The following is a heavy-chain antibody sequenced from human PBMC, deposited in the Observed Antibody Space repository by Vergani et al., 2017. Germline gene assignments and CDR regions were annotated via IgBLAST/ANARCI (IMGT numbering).Heavy chain of an antibody. V-gene: IGHV4-59*01. CDR3: ARAGGFGELLVSGVDY. CDR2: IYYSGST. J-gene: IGHJ4*02. Sequence: QVQLQESGPGLVKPSETLSLTCTVSGGSISSYYWSWIRQPPGKGLEWIGYIYYSGSTNYNPSLKSRVTISVDTSKNQFSLKLSSVTAADTAVYYCARAGGFGELLVSGVDYWGQGTLVTVSS. D-gene: IGHD3-10*01. CDR1: GGSISSYY.